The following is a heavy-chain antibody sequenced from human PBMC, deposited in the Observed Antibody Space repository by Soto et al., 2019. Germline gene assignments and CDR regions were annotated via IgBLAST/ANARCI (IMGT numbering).Heavy chain of an antibody. CDR2: ISDDGSNK. D-gene: IGHD3-3*01. V-gene: IGHV3-30*18. CDR3: TKRRNVLRFLEWSSGMEV. CDR1: GFTFSNYG. Sequence: XESLRLSGVASGFTFSNYGMHWVRQAPGKGLEWVAFISDDGSNKYYADSMRGRFTMSRDNSKRTLYLQMSSLRVEDTAVYYCTKRRNVLRFLEWSSGMEVWGQGTTVTVSS. J-gene: IGHJ6*02.